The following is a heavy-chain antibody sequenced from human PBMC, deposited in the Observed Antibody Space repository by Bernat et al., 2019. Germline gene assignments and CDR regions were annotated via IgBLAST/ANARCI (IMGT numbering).Heavy chain of an antibody. V-gene: IGHV3-23*04. CDR3: AKLGDSGWNYFDY. D-gene: IGHD6-19*01. J-gene: IGHJ4*02. CDR2: ISGSGGST. Sequence: VQLVESGGGLVQPGGSLRLSCAASGFTVSSNYMSWVRQAPGKGLEWVSAISGSGGSTYYADSVKGRFTISRDNSKNTLYLQMNSLRAEDTAVYYCAKLGDSGWNYFDYWGQGTLVTVSS. CDR1: GFTVSSNY.